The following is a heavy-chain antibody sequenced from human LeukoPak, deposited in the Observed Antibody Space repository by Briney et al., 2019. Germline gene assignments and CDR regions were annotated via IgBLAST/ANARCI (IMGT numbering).Heavy chain of an antibody. V-gene: IGHV3-48*03. CDR3: ARDQILDY. Sequence: PGGSLRLSCAASGFTFSTYDMNWVRQAPGKALEWVSYISGSGSTIYYADSVKGRFTISRDNAKNSLFLQMNSLRADDTAVYYCARDQILDYWGQGTLVTVSS. J-gene: IGHJ4*02. CDR1: GFTFSTYD. CDR2: ISGSGSTI.